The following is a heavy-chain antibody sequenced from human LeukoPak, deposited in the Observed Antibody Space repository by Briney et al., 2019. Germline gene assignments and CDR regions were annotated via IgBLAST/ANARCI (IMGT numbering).Heavy chain of an antibody. J-gene: IGHJ4*02. D-gene: IGHD1-26*01. CDR3: ARDVSGSYSY. CDR2: INPNSGGT. CDR1: GYTFTSYG. V-gene: IGHV1-2*06. Sequence: ASVKVSCKASGYTFTSYGISWVRQAPGQGLEWMGRINPNSGGTNYAQKFQGRVTMTRDTSISTAYMELSSLRSEDTAVYYCARDVSGSYSYWGQGTLVTVSS.